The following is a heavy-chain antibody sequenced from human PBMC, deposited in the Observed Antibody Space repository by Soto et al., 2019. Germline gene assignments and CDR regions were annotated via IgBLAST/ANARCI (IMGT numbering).Heavy chain of an antibody. CDR1: GYTFSNYG. CDR3: SRFIMVGGWFDPNYYHGMDV. CDR2: ISGYNGNT. Sequence: GASVKVSCKTSGYTFSNYGTNWVRQAPGQGLEWMGWISGYNGNTNYAQTVQGRVTMTTDTSTGTVYMELRSLKSDDTAIYYCSRFIMVGGWFDPNYYHGMDVWGQGTTVTVSS. V-gene: IGHV1-18*01. J-gene: IGHJ6*02. D-gene: IGHD6-19*01.